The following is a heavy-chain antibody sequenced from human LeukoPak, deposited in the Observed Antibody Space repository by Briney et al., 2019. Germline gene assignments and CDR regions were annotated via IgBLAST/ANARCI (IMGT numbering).Heavy chain of an antibody. V-gene: IGHV3-74*01. CDR3: ATADSGSYYSGFDY. D-gene: IGHD1-26*01. J-gene: IGHJ4*02. CDR1: GFTISSYW. Sequence: GGSLRLSCAASGFTISSYWMHWVRQAPGKGPVWVSRINSDGTSISYADSVKGRFTISRDNSKNTLYLHMNSLRAEDTAVYYCATADSGSYYSGFDYWGQGTLVTVSS. CDR2: INSDGTSI.